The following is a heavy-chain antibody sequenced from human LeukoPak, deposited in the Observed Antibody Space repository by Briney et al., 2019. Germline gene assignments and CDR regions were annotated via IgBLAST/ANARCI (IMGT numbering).Heavy chain of an antibody. D-gene: IGHD2-2*01. J-gene: IGHJ4*02. CDR2: ISGSGGST. V-gene: IGHV3-23*01. CDR1: GFIFSSYA. CDR3: AKDPGEYRLPYYLDY. Sequence: GGSLRLSCAASGFIFSSYAMSWVRQAPGKGLEWVSAISGSGGSTFYADSVKGRFTISRDNSKNTLYLQMNSLRAEDTAVYYCAKDPGEYRLPYYLDYWGQGTLVTVSS.